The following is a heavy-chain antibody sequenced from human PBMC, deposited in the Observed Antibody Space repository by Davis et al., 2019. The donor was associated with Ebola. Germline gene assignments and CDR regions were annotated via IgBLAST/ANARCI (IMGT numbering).Heavy chain of an antibody. CDR1: GFTFSSYG. Sequence: GESLKISCAASGFTFSSYGMHWVRQAPGKGLEWVSGIDWNGGGTGYADSVKGRFTISRDNAKNTLYLQMNSLRAEDTAVYYCARVGLGWGQGTLVTVSS. V-gene: IGHV3-20*04. CDR3: ARVGLG. CDR2: IDWNGGGT. J-gene: IGHJ4*02.